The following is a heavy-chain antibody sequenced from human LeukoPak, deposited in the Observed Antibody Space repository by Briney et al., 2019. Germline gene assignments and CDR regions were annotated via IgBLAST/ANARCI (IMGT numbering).Heavy chain of an antibody. CDR3: GRRPDPKENLDY. CDR2: ISSSGHIT. V-gene: IGHV3-48*03. Sequence: GGSLTLTFTVSGFTFGSYQMNWIRQAPGTGLEWLAYISSSGHITYYAVSVKGRFAVSRDNAKNYLYLQMDSLRADDTGIYYCGRRPDPKENLDYWGQGTQVIVSS. CDR1: GFTFGSYQ. D-gene: IGHD1-14*01. J-gene: IGHJ4*02.